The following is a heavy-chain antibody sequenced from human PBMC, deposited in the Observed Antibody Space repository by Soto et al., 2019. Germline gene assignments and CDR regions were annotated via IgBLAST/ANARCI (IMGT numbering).Heavy chain of an antibody. J-gene: IGHJ4*02. D-gene: IGHD3-3*01. V-gene: IGHV4-39*01. CDR1: GGSISSSSYY. Sequence: ETLSLTCTVSGGSISSSSYYWGWIRQPPGKGLEWIGSIYYSGSTYYNPSLKSRVTISVGTSKNQFSLKLSSVTAADTAAYYCARKINYDFWSGYPKAFDYWGQGTLVTVSS. CDR3: ARKINYDFWSGYPKAFDY. CDR2: IYYSGST.